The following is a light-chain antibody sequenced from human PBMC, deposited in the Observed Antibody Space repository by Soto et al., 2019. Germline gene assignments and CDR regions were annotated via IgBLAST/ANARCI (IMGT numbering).Light chain of an antibody. Sequence: QSALTQPPSASGSPGQSVAISCTGTSSDVGGYNYVSWYQLHPGKAPKLMIYEVNMRPSGVPDRFSGSKSGNTASLTVSWLRAEDEADYYCSSYAGSNNYVFGTGTKLTVL. CDR2: EVN. CDR1: SSDVGGYNY. CDR3: SSYAGSNNYV. J-gene: IGLJ1*01. V-gene: IGLV2-8*01.